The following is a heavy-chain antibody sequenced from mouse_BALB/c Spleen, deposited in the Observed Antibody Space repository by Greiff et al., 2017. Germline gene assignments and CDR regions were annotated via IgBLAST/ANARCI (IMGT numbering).Heavy chain of an antibody. D-gene: IGHD1-1*01. CDR2: ISDGGSYT. J-gene: IGHJ4*01. V-gene: IGHV5-4*02. Sequence: EVKLMESGGGLVKPGGSLKLSCAASGFTFSDYYMYWVRQTPEKRLEWVATISDGGSYTYYPDSVKGRFTISRDNAKNNLYLQMSSLKSEDTAMYYCAKDYYGSSYRYYAMDYWGQGTSVTVSS. CDR3: AKDYYGSSYRYYAMDY. CDR1: GFTFSDYY.